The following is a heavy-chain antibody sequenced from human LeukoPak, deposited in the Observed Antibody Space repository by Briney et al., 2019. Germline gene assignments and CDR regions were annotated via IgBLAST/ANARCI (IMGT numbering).Heavy chain of an antibody. CDR1: GGSISSYY. V-gene: IGHV4-4*07. CDR3: AREGSRGWELMGDYFDY. J-gene: IGHJ4*02. CDR2: IYTSGST. D-gene: IGHD1-26*01. Sequence: SETLSLTCTVSGGSISSYYWSWIRQPAGKGLEWIGRIYTSGSTNYNPSLKSRVTMSVDTSKNQFSLKLSSVTAADTAVYYCAREGSRGWELMGDYFDYWGQGTLVTVSS.